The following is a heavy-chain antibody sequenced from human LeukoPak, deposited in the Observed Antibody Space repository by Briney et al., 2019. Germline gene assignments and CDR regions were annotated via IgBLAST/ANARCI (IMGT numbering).Heavy chain of an antibody. J-gene: IGHJ5*02. D-gene: IGHD2-15*01. Sequence: GGSLRLSCAASGFTFSSYSMNWVRQAPGKGLEWVSSISSSSSYIYYADSVKGRFTISRDNSKNTLYLQMSSLRAEDTAVYYCASLYCSGGSCNQGQYNWFDPWGQGTLVTVSS. CDR2: ISSSSSYI. CDR3: ASLYCSGGSCNQGQYNWFDP. V-gene: IGHV3-21*01. CDR1: GFTFSSYS.